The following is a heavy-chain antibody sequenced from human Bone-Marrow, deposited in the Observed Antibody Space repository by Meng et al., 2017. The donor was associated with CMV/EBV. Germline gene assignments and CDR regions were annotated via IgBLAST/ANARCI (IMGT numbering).Heavy chain of an antibody. CDR2: MSPKSGKT. D-gene: IGHD3-10*01. CDR3: ARESYFGSGTFYY. V-gene: IGHV1-8*01. J-gene: IGHJ4*02. Sequence: KASGYTFKSYDINWVRQATGQGLEWMGWMSPKSGKTEYAQKFQGRVTMTRDTSKSTAYMELSSLGSEDTAVFYCARESYFGSGTFYYWGQGTLVTVSS. CDR1: GYTFKSYD.